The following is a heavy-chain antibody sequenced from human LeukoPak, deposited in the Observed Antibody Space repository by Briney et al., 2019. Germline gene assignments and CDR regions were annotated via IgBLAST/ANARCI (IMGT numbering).Heavy chain of an antibody. D-gene: IGHD7-27*01. J-gene: IGHJ4*02. CDR3: ARTPITGDGYYFDY. CDR2: IYYSGST. V-gene: IGHV4-59*06. Sequence: SETLSLTCTVSGGSISSYYWSWIRQHPGKGLEWIGYIYYSGSTYYNPSLKSRVTISVDTSKNQFSLKLSSVTAADTAVYYCARTPITGDGYYFDYWGQGTLVTVSS. CDR1: GGSISSYY.